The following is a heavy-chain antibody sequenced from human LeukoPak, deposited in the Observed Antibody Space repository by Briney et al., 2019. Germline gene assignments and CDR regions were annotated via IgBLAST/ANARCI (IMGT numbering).Heavy chain of an antibody. CDR1: GGSISSYY. Sequence: PSETLSLTCTVSGGSISSYYWSWIRQPAGKGLEWIGRIYTSGSTNYNPSLKSRVTMSVDTSKNQFSLKLSSVTAADTAVYYCAREWKDGSGSYFPGWYFDLWGRGTLVAVSS. CDR2: IYTSGST. D-gene: IGHD3-10*01. J-gene: IGHJ2*01. V-gene: IGHV4-4*07. CDR3: AREWKDGSGSYFPGWYFDL.